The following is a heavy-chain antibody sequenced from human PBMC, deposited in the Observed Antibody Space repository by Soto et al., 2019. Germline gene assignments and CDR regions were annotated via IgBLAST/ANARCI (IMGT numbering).Heavy chain of an antibody. CDR3: ARVSVVVAATFDNFDY. J-gene: IGHJ4*02. CDR1: GGSISSSSYY. CDR2: IYYSGST. D-gene: IGHD2-15*01. Sequence: SETLSLTCTVSGGSISSSSYYWGWIRQPPGKGLEWIGSIYYSGSTYYNPSLKSRVTISVDTSKNQFSLKLSSVTAADTAVYYCARVSVVVAATFDNFDYWGQGTLVTVSS. V-gene: IGHV4-39*01.